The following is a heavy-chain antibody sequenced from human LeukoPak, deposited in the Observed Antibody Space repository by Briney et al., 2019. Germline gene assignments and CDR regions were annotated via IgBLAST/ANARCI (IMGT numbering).Heavy chain of an antibody. J-gene: IGHJ5*02. Sequence: ASVKVSCKASGYSFTDKYMHWVRQAPGQGLEWMGRINPKSGGTNYAQKFQGRVTMTTDTSMSTAYMEVSRLTSDYTAVYYCARAGGRSWFDPWGQGTLVTVSS. CDR1: GYSFTDKY. CDR3: ARAGGRSWFDP. CDR2: INPKSGGT. V-gene: IGHV1-2*02.